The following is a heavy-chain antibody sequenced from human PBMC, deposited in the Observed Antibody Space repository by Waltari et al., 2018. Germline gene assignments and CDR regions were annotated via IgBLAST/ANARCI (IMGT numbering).Heavy chain of an antibody. J-gene: IGHJ6*03. CDR3: ARDLAVAGSWGDDYYYMDV. Sequence: QVQLQESGPGLVKPSQTLSLTCTFSGGSISRGGYYWSWIRPHPGKGLEWSGYIYYSGSTYYNPALKSRVTRSVDTAKNQFSLKLSAVTAADTAVYYCARDLAVAGSWGDDYYYMDVWGKGTTVTVSS. CDR1: GGSISRGGYY. V-gene: IGHV4-31*03. CDR2: IYYSGST. D-gene: IGHD3-16*01.